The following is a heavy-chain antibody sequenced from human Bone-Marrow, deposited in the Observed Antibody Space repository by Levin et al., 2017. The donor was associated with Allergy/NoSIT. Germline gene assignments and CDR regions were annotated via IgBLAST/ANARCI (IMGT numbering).Heavy chain of an antibody. CDR2: ISKDGSNK. Sequence: SCTASAFTFSIYSMHWVRQAPGKGLEWVAVISKDGSNKDYVDSVKGRFTISRDNSKNTLYLQMNTLRAEDTAVYYCAREFGLLMATAFDYWGQGTRVTVSS. J-gene: IGHJ4*02. D-gene: IGHD5-24*01. V-gene: IGHV3-30-3*01. CDR1: AFTFSIYS. CDR3: AREFGLLMATAFDY.